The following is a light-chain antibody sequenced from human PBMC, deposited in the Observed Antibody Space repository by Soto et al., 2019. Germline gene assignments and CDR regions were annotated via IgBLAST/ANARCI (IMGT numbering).Light chain of an antibody. CDR2: GAS. CDR1: QSVSSR. V-gene: IGKV3-20*01. CDR3: QHYAHNSPIT. Sequence: EIVLTQSPGTLSLSPGERATLSCRASQSVSSRLAWYQQRPGQAPRLLISGASSRATGIPDRFSGSGSGTDFTLTISRLEPEDFALYYCQHYAHNSPITFRQGTRLEIK. J-gene: IGKJ5*01.